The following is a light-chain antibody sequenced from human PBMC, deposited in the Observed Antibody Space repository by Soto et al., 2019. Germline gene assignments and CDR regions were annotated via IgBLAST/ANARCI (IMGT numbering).Light chain of an antibody. CDR2: GAS. V-gene: IGKV3-20*01. Sequence: EIVLTQSPGTLSLSPGERATLSCRASQSVSNNYLGWYQQKPGQAPRLLVYGASRRATGIPDRFSGSGSGTDFTLTISVLEAEDFAVYYCQQYGNSLPWTFGQGTKVDIK. CDR1: QSVSNNY. CDR3: QQYGNSLPWT. J-gene: IGKJ1*01.